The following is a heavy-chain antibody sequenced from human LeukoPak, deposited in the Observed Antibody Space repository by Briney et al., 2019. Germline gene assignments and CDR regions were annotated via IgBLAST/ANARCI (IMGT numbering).Heavy chain of an antibody. Sequence: ASVNVSCRASGYTFTNLYMHWVRQAPGQGREWMGFIKSNTGGTVYAQKFQGRVTMTRDTSISTAYMELSRLTSDDTAVYFCARHNYDFDFDYWGQGTLVTVSS. J-gene: IGHJ4*02. CDR2: IKSNTGGT. V-gene: IGHV1-2*02. CDR3: ARHNYDFDFDY. D-gene: IGHD4-11*01. CDR1: GYTFTNLY.